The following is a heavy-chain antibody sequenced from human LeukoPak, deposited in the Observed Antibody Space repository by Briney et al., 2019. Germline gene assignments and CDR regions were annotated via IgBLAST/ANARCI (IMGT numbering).Heavy chain of an antibody. CDR3: ASGYSTSSAGFDP. D-gene: IGHD6-13*01. CDR2: IYSGGST. CDR1: GFTVSSNY. V-gene: IGHV3-66*01. Sequence: GGSLRLSCAASGFTVSSNYMSWVRQAPGKGLEWVSIIYSGGSTYYADSVKGRFTISRDKSQNTLYLQMNSLRAEDTAVYYCASGYSTSSAGFDPWGQGTLVTVSS. J-gene: IGHJ5*02.